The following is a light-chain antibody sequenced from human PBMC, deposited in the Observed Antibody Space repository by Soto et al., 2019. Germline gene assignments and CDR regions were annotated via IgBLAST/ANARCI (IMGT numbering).Light chain of an antibody. V-gene: IGKV3-11*01. J-gene: IGKJ4*01. Sequence: EIVLTQSPATRSLSPGERATLSCRASQSVRSDLAWYQQKPGQAPRLLIYDASRRATGIPARFSGSGSGTDFTLTISSLEPEDFAVYYCQQRSTWPISFGGGTKVEI. CDR2: DAS. CDR3: QQRSTWPIS. CDR1: QSVRSD.